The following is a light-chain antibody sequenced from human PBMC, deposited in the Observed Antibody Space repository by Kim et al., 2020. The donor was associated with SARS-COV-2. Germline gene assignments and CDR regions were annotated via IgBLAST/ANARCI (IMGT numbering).Light chain of an antibody. CDR3: QQADSFPHA. V-gene: IGKV1-12*01. CDR1: QRVSIW. CDR2: RAS. J-gene: IGKJ2*01. Sequence: ASVGDRVTITCRASQRVSIWLAWYQQKPGKAPQLLIYRASNLQFGVPSRFSGSGSGTDFTLTITNLQPEDFATYYCQQADSFPHAFGQGTKLEI.